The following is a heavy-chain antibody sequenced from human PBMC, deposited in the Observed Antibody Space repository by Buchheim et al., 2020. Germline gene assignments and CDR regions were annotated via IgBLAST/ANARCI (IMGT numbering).Heavy chain of an antibody. V-gene: IGHV4-61*02. CDR1: GGSISSGSYY. J-gene: IGHJ5*02. D-gene: IGHD3-22*01. CDR2: IYTSGST. Sequence: QVQLQESGPGLVKPSQTLSLTCTVSGGSISSGSYYWSWIRQPAGKGLEWIGRIYTSGSTNYNPSLKTRVTISVDTSTNQFSLKLSSVTAADTAVYYCASHTEGYYDSSGYYYSPGWFDPWGQGTL. CDR3: ASHTEGYYDSSGYYYSPGWFDP.